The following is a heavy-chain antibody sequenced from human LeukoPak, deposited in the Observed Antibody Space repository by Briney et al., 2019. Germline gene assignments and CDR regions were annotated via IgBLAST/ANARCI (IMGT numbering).Heavy chain of an antibody. J-gene: IGHJ5*02. Sequence: PGGSLRLSCAASGFTVSSNYMSWVRQAPGRGVEWVSVIYSGGSTYYADSVKGRFTISRDNSKNTLYLQMNSLRAEDTAVYYCARVKGRTYYDILTGYYIGWFDPWGQGTLVTVSS. CDR2: IYSGGST. V-gene: IGHV3-53*01. CDR1: GFTVSSNY. CDR3: ARVKGRTYYDILTGYYIGWFDP. D-gene: IGHD3-9*01.